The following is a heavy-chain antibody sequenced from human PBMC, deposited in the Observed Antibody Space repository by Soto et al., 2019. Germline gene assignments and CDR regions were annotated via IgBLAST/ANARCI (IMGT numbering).Heavy chain of an antibody. CDR2: IIPILGIA. CDR1: GGTFSSYT. CDR3: ARGNEGSDHIKYNWVDP. Sequence: QVQLVQSGAEVKKPGSSVKVSCKASGGTFSSYTISWVRQAPGQGLEWMGRIIPILGIANYAQKFQGRVTITPDKSTSTAYMELSSLRSEDTAVYYCARGNEGSDHIKYNWVDPWGQGTLVTVSS. D-gene: IGHD1-1*01. J-gene: IGHJ5*02. V-gene: IGHV1-69*02.